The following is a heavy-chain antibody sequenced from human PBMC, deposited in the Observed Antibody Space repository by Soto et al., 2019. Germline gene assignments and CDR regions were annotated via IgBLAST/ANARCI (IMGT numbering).Heavy chain of an antibody. J-gene: IGHJ6*03. CDR2: IKQDGSEK. CDR3: ARTDRIHNYSKGGYYYYMDV. V-gene: IGHV3-7*01. CDR1: GFTFGSYW. D-gene: IGHD4-4*01. Sequence: EVQLVESGGGLVQPGGSLRLSCAASGFTFGSYWMSWVRQAPGKGLEWVANIKQDGSEKYYEDSVKGRFTISRDNAKNSLYLQINSLKAEDTAVYYCARTDRIHNYSKGGYYYYMDVWGKGTTVPVSS.